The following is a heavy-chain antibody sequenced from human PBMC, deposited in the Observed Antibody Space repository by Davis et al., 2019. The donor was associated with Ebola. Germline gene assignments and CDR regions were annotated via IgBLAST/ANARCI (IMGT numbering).Heavy chain of an antibody. CDR3: ARDLGASSGLGVES. J-gene: IGHJ5*01. CDR2: LGTSADT. Sequence: GESLKISCAASGVTFSSHWMHWVRQAPGKGLEWVSTLGTSADTYYADSVKGRLTISRDNSKNTLYLQMNSLRVEDTALYYCARDLGASSGLGVESWGQGTLVTVSS. D-gene: IGHD6-19*01. CDR1: GVTFSSHW. V-gene: IGHV3-66*03.